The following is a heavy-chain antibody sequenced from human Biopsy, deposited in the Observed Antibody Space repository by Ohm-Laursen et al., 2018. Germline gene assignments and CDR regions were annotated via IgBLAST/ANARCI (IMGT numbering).Heavy chain of an antibody. CDR2: IYYSGST. CDR1: GDSISSYY. J-gene: IGHJ6*02. Sequence: ETLSLTCTVSGDSISSYYWSWIRQPPGKGLQWIGYIYYSGSTNYNPSLKSRVTISVDTSKNQFSLRLNSVTAADTAVYYCARATNSTGWPYYYFYGMDAWGQGTTVTVSS. V-gene: IGHV4-59*01. CDR3: ARATNSTGWPYYYFYGMDA. D-gene: IGHD2/OR15-2a*01.